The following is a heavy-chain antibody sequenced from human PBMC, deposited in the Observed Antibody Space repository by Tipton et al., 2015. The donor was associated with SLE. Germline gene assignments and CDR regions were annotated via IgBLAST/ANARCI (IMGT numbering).Heavy chain of an antibody. V-gene: IGHV4-34*01. Sequence: TLSLTCTIYGGSFSGYHWSWIRQPPGKGLEWIGEINYSGSTNYNPSLKSRVTISVETSKTHFSLKMSSVTAADTAVYYCARLNSGTGDFEHWGQGTLVIVSS. CDR3: ARLNSGTGDFEH. CDR2: INYSGST. J-gene: IGHJ4*02. D-gene: IGHD7-27*01. CDR1: GGSFSGYH.